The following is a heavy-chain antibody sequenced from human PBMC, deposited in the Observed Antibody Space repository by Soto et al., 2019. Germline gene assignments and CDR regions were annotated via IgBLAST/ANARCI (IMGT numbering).Heavy chain of an antibody. CDR2: ISGYNGDT. CDR3: ARDHSSSWHDFDY. Sequence: QVQLVQSGAEVTKPGASVTVSCETSGYTFSNYGITWVRQAPGQGLEWMGWISGYNGDTNYPEKLQGRVTMTTDTSTSTVYMELRNLRYDDTAMYYCARDHSSSWHDFDYWGQGTLVTVSS. D-gene: IGHD6-13*01. CDR1: GYTFSNYG. V-gene: IGHV1-18*01. J-gene: IGHJ4*02.